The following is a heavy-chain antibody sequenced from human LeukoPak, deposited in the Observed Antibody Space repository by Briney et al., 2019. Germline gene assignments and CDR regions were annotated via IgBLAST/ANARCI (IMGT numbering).Heavy chain of an antibody. CDR3: AKEYSGHYLGYFDI. CDR2: ISGTDSGA. D-gene: IGHD5-12*01. CDR1: GFTFSDFA. Sequence: PGGSLRLSCVASGFTFSDFAMSWVRQAPGKGLEWVSVISGTDSGASYADSVKGRFIISRDNSKKTLYLQMDSLRAEDTAIYYCAKEYSGHYLGYFDIWGQGTLLTVSS. J-gene: IGHJ4*02. V-gene: IGHV3-23*01.